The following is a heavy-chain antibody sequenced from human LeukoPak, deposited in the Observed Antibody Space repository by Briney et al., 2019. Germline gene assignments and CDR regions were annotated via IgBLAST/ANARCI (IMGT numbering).Heavy chain of an antibody. CDR3: AVSVQAAAIPAFDN. V-gene: IGHV1-2*02. Sequence: ASVKVSCKAAGSMFACHDRHWMRQAPGQGLEWMGWISPSNGATKYAQNFQGRVTMTRDTSISTAYMELSDLRSDDTAVYYCAVSVQAAAIPAFDNWGQGTLVTVSS. CDR1: GSMFACHD. CDR2: ISPSNGAT. D-gene: IGHD6-25*01. J-gene: IGHJ4*02.